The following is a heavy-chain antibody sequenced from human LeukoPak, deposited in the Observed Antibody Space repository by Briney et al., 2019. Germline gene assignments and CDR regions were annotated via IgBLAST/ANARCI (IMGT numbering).Heavy chain of an antibody. J-gene: IGHJ4*02. Sequence: ASVKVSCKASGYLFTSYGISWVRQAPGQGLGWMGIIKPSGGSTRYAQKFQGRVTMTWDTSTSTVYMELSSLRSEDTAVYYCAREEEGGTFDYWGQGTLVTVSS. CDR1: GYLFTSYG. CDR3: AREEEGGTFDY. D-gene: IGHD3-16*01. V-gene: IGHV1-46*01. CDR2: IKPSGGST.